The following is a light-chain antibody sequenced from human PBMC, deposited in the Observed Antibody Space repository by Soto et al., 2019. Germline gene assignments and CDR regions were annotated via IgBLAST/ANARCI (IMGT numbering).Light chain of an antibody. CDR3: QQYNYWPIT. Sequence: EIVLTQSPGTLSLSPREGASVSVMASQSVSSSYLAWYQQKSGQAPRLLIYGASSRATGIPDRFSGSGSGTDFTLTVSSLRSEDSAVYYCQQYNYWPITFGQGTRLEIK. CDR2: GAS. CDR1: QSVSSSY. J-gene: IGKJ5*01. V-gene: IGKV3-20*01.